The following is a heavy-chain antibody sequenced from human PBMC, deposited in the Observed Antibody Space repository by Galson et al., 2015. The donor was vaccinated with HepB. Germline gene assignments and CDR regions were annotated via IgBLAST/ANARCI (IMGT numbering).Heavy chain of an antibody. V-gene: IGHV1-18*01. CDR3: ARAGGEWEPIDF. CDR2: ISAYSGNT. J-gene: IGHJ4*02. CDR1: GYSFSTNG. D-gene: IGHD1-26*01. Sequence: SVKVSCKASGYSFSTNGIAWVRQAPGQGLEWVGWISAYSGNTKYAEKFQDRVTLTAETSTTTAYMELRSLRSDDTAPYYCARAGGEWEPIDFWGQGTLVSVSA.